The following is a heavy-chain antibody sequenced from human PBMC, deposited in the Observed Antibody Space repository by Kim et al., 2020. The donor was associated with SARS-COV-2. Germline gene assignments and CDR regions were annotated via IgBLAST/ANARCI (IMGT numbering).Heavy chain of an antibody. CDR1: GFTFSSYS. Sequence: GGSLRLSCAASGFTFSSYSMNWVRQAPGKGLEWVSSISSSSSYIYYADSVKGRFTISRDNAKNSLYLQMYSLRAEDTAVYYCARDRPDRHDFWGYYDSSGYLDYWGQGTLVTVSS. D-gene: IGHD3-22*01. J-gene: IGHJ4*02. V-gene: IGHV3-21*01. CDR3: ARDRPDRHDFWGYYDSSGYLDY. CDR2: ISSSSSYI.